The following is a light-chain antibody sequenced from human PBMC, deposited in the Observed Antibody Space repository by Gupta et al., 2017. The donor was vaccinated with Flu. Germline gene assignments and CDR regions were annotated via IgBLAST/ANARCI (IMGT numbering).Light chain of an antibody. CDR3: QQSYSNPFT. CDR1: QSISSY. CDR2: AAS. J-gene: IGKJ3*01. V-gene: IGKV1-39*01. Sequence: DIQMTQSPSSLSASVGDRVTITCRASQSISSYLNWYQQKPGKAPKLLIYAASSLQSGVPSSFSGSGSGTDFTLTISSLQPEDFATYYCQQSYSNPFTFGPGTKVDIK.